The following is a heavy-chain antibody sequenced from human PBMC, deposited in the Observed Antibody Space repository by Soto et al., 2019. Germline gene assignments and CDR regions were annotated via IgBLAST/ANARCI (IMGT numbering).Heavy chain of an antibody. CDR3: ARSPRSSPYFDY. CDR2: IYPGDHET. D-gene: IGHD6-13*01. V-gene: IGHV5-51*01. J-gene: IGHJ4*02. Sequence: GESLKISCRCSGYTFSNFWIGWVRQLPGKGLEWMGIIYPGDHETRYSPSFHGKVTLSVDKSINTAYLQWNSLEASDSAFYFCARSPRSSPYFDYWGQGALVTVSS. CDR1: GYTFSNFW.